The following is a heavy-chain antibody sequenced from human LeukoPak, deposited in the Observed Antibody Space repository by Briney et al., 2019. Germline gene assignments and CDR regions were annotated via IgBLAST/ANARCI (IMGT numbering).Heavy chain of an antibody. CDR2: ISAYNGNT. Sequence: ASVKVSCKASGYTFTSFGISWVRQAPGQGLEWMGWISAYNGNTNHAQKVQGRATLTTDISASTAYMEVTSLRPDDTAVYYCTRDLGHGAGIFWDYWGQGTLVTVSS. D-gene: IGHD3-10*01. CDR3: TRDLGHGAGIFWDY. V-gene: IGHV1-18*04. J-gene: IGHJ4*02. CDR1: GYTFTSFG.